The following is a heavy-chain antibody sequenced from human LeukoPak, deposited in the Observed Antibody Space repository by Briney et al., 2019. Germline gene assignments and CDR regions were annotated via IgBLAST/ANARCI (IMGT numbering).Heavy chain of an antibody. Sequence: SVKVSCKASGGTFSSYAISWVRQAPGQGLEWMGRIIPILGIANYAQKFQGGVTITADKSTSTAYMELSSLRSEDTAVYYCARPGEEYYYDSSGYHFDYWGQGTLVTVSS. D-gene: IGHD3-22*01. CDR1: GGTFSSYA. CDR2: IIPILGIA. V-gene: IGHV1-69*04. J-gene: IGHJ4*02. CDR3: ARPGEEYYYDSSGYHFDY.